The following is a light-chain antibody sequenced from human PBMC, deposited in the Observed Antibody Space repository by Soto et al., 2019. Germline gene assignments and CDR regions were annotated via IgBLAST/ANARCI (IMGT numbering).Light chain of an antibody. V-gene: IGLV2-23*01. J-gene: IGLJ1*01. CDR3: CSYAGSSTYV. CDR2: EGT. Sequence: QSALTQPASVSGSPGQSITLSCTGSRSDVGGYNLVSWYQHHPGKAPKLMIYEGTKRPSGVSNRISGSKSANTASLTISGLQAEDEADYYCCSYAGSSTYVFGTGTKVTVL. CDR1: RSDVGGYNL.